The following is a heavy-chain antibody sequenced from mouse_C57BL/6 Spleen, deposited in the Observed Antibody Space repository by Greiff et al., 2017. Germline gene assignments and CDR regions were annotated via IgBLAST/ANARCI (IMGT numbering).Heavy chain of an antibody. J-gene: IGHJ1*03. D-gene: IGHD1-1*01. CDR2: ISSGGDYI. V-gene: IGHV5-9-1*02. Sequence: VQLKESGAGLVKPGGSLKLSCAASGFTFSSYAMSWVRQTPEKRLEWVAYISSGGDYIYYADTVKGRFTISRDNARNTLYLQMSSLKSEDTAMYYCTRDYYGSSHWYFDVWGTGTTVTVSS. CDR3: TRDYYGSSHWYFDV. CDR1: GFTFSSYA.